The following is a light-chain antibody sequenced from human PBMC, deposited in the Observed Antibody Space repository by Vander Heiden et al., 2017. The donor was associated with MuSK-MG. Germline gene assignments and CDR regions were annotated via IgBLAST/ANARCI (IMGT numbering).Light chain of an antibody. V-gene: IGKV1-33*01. J-gene: IGKJ1*01. CDR3: QQYDNLPPTVT. CDR2: DAS. Sequence: DFQMTQSPSSLSASVGDRITITCQASEDIENHLNWYQQKPGKAPDVLIYDASILKPGVPPRFSGSGSGTEFTSTITSLQPEDFATYYCQQYDNLPPTVTFGQGTKVDI. CDR1: EDIENH.